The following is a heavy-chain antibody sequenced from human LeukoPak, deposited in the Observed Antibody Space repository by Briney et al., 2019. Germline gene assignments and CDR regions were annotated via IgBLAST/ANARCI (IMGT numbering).Heavy chain of an antibody. D-gene: IGHD5-18*01. J-gene: IGHJ4*02. CDR3: ARENGYRYDY. Sequence: GGSLRLSCAASGFTFSSYAMHWVRQAPGKGLEYVSAISSNGGSTYYANSVKGRFTISRDNSKNTLYLQMGSLRAEDMAVYYCARENGYRYDYWGQGTLVTVSS. V-gene: IGHV3-64*01. CDR2: ISSNGGST. CDR1: GFTFSSYA.